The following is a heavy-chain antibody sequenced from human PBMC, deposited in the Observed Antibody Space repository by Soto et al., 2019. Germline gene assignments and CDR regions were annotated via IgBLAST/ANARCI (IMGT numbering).Heavy chain of an antibody. J-gene: IGHJ5*02. V-gene: IGHV4-31*03. CDR1: GGSISSGGYY. CDR3: ARGRLTFCRGGNSWLDH. Sequence: SETLSLTCTVSGGSISSGGYYWSWIRQHPGKGLEWIGYIYYSGSTYYNPSLKSRVTISVDTSKNQFSMKLSSVTAADTAVYYCARGRLTFCRGGNSWLDHWGQGTLVTVSS. D-gene: IGHD2-15*01. CDR2: IYYSGST.